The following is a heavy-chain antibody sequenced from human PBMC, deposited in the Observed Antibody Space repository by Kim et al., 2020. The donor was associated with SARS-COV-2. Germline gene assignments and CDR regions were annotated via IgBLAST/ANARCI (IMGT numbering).Heavy chain of an antibody. CDR1: GYTFTSYG. V-gene: IGHV1-18*01. J-gene: IGHJ6*02. CDR3: ARGPYNLTPSYYYGMDV. Sequence: ASVNVSCKASGYTFTSYGISWVRQAPGQGLEWMGWISAYNGNTNYAQKLQGRVTMTTDTSTSTAYMELRSLRSDDTAVYYCARGPYNLTPSYYYGMDVWGQGTTVTVSS. CDR2: ISAYNGNT. D-gene: IGHD1-20*01.